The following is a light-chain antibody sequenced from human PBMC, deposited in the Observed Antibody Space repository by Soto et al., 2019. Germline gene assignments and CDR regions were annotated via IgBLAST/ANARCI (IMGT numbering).Light chain of an antibody. Sequence: QSALTQPPSVSAAPGEKVTISCSGSNSNIGNNFVSWYHQFPGTAPKLIVYDNDKRPLGIPDRFSGSKSGTSANLDITGLQTGDEADYYCGTWDSSLGGWVFGGGTKLTVL. CDR1: NSNIGNNF. CDR3: GTWDSSLGGWV. CDR2: DND. V-gene: IGLV1-51*01. J-gene: IGLJ3*02.